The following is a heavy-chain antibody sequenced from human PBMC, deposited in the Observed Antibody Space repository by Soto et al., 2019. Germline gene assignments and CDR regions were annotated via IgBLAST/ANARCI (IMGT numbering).Heavy chain of an antibody. CDR1: GYTFTSYV. CDR2: INAYNGNT. CDR3: ARDYDDSSGYSNWFDP. Sequence: ASVKVSCKASGYTFTSYVISWVRQAPGQGLEWMGWINAYNGNTNYAQKLQGRVTMTTDTSTSTAYMELRSLRSDDTAVYYCARDYDDSSGYSNWFDPWGQGTLVTVSS. J-gene: IGHJ5*02. D-gene: IGHD3-22*01. V-gene: IGHV1-18*01.